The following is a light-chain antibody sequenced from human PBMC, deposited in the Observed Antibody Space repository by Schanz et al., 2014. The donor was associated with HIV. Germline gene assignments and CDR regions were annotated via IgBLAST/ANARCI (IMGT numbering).Light chain of an antibody. J-gene: IGLJ3*02. CDR3: CSYAGSYTFVV. Sequence: QSALTQPASVSGSPGQSITISCTGTSSDVGAYKYPSWYQQHPDKVPKLMIYDVSNRPSGVSNRFSGSKSGNTASLTISGLQAEDEADYYCCSYAGSYTFVVFGGGTKVTVL. CDR2: DVS. CDR1: SSDVGAYKY. V-gene: IGLV2-14*03.